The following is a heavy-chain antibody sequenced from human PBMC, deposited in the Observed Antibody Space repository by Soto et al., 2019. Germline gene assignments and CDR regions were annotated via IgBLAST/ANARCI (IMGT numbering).Heavy chain of an antibody. Sequence: EVQLVESGGGLIQPGGSLRLSCAASGFTVSNNYMTWVRQAPGKGLEWVSFIYSSGSTYYADSVKGRFTISRDNFTHTLYLQMNSLRAEDTAVYYCARGSSYTHPAFDYWGLGTLVTVSS. CDR3: ARGSSYTHPAFDY. V-gene: IGHV3-53*01. J-gene: IGHJ4*02. CDR1: GFTVSNNY. D-gene: IGHD5-18*01. CDR2: IYSSGST.